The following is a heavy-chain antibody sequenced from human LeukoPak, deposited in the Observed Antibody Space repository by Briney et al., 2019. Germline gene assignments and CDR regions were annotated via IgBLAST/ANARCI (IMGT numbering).Heavy chain of an antibody. CDR2: IPYDGSNK. Sequence: GGSLRLSCAASGFTFSSYGMHWVRQAPGKGLEWVAVIPYDGSNKYYADSVKGRFTISRDNSKNTLYLQMNSLRAEDTAVYYCAKGGQYQLLPYYYYGMDVWGQGTTVTVSS. CDR1: GFTFSSYG. V-gene: IGHV3-30*18. CDR3: AKGGQYQLLPYYYYGMDV. D-gene: IGHD2-2*01. J-gene: IGHJ6*02.